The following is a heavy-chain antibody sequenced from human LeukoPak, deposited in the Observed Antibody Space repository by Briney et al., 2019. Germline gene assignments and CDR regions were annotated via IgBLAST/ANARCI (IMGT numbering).Heavy chain of an antibody. D-gene: IGHD6-13*01. J-gene: IGHJ4*02. V-gene: IGHV1-18*01. CDR3: ARGYSSSWNYFDY. CDR2: IRAYNGYT. CDR1: GYTFTNYG. Sequence: ASVKVSCKASGYTFTNYGISWVRQAPGQGLEWMGWIRAYNGYTKYAQKFQGRVTVTTESSTSTAFMELRTLRSDDTAVYYCARGYSSSWNYFDYWGQGTLVTVSS.